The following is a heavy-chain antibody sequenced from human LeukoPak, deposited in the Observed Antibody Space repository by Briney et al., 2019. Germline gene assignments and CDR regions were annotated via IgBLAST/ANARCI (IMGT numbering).Heavy chain of an antibody. CDR2: IIPIFGTA. D-gene: IGHD5-18*01. J-gene: IGHJ4*02. CDR1: RGTLSRYA. CDR3: ARPHGGNNYGYYFDY. V-gene: IGHV1-69*13. Sequence: SVKVSCKASRGTLSRYAVSWVRQAPGQGLEWMGGIIPIFGTANYAQKFQGRVTITADESTSTDYMELSSLRSEDTAVYYCARPHGGNNYGYYFDYWGQGTLVTVSS.